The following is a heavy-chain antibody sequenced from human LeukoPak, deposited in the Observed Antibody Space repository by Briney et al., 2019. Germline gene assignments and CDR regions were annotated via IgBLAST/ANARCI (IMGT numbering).Heavy chain of an antibody. D-gene: IGHD6-13*01. CDR3: ARDASSSWPNWFDP. V-gene: IGHV3-21*01. CDR1: GFTFSSYS. CDR2: ISSSSSYI. Sequence: GGSLRLSCAASGFTFSSYSMNWVRQAPGKGLEWVSSISSSSSYIYYSVSVKGRFTISRDNAKNSLYLQMNSLRAEDTAVYYCARDASSSWPNWFDPWGQGTLVTVSS. J-gene: IGHJ5*02.